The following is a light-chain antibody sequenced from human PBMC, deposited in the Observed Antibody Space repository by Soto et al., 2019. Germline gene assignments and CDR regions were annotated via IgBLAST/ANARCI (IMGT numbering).Light chain of an antibody. CDR1: QSITSY. Sequence: DIQMTRSPSSLSASVGDRVTITCRSSQSITSYLNWYQQKPGKAPKLLVYAASSLQSGVPSRFSGSGSGTDFTLTISNLQPEDFATYYCQQSYSTPRTFGQGTRVEIK. J-gene: IGKJ1*01. CDR2: AAS. V-gene: IGKV1-39*01. CDR3: QQSYSTPRT.